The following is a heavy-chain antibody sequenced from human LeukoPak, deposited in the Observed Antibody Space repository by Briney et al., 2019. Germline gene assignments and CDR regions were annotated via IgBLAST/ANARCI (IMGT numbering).Heavy chain of an antibody. D-gene: IGHD6-19*01. CDR2: IYYSGST. J-gene: IGHJ4*02. CDR1: GVSISSYY. V-gene: IGHV4-59*08. CDR3: ARSSYSSGWSDY. Sequence: SETLSFTGTGSGVSISSYYWSWNRQPPGKGLEWIGYIYYSGSTNYNPSLKSRVTISVDTSKNQFSLKLSSVTAADTAVYYCARSSYSSGWSDYWGQGTLVTVSS.